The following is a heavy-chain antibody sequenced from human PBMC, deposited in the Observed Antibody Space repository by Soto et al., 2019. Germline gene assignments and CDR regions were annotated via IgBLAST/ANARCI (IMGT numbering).Heavy chain of an antibody. Sequence: QVQLQESGPGLVKPSQTLSLTCTVSGGSISSGGYYWSWIRQHPGKGLEWIGYIYYSGSTYYNPSLKSRVTISVDTSKNQFSLKLSSVTAADTAVYYCARAAGRIAPLDWFDPWGQGTLVTVSS. CDR2: IYYSGST. J-gene: IGHJ5*02. CDR3: ARAAGRIAPLDWFDP. V-gene: IGHV4-31*03. CDR1: GGSISSGGYY. D-gene: IGHD6-6*01.